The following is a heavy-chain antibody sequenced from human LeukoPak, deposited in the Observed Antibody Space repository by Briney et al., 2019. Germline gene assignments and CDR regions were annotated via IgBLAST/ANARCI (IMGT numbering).Heavy chain of an antibody. Sequence: SETLSLTCTISGGSISSSSYYWGWIRQPPGKRLEWIGSIYYSGSTYYNPSLKSRVTISVDTSKNQFSLNLRSVTAADTAVYYCARHDYGDRDAFDIWGQGTMVTVSS. CDR1: GGSISSSSYY. CDR2: IYYSGST. J-gene: IGHJ3*02. V-gene: IGHV4-39*01. D-gene: IGHD4-17*01. CDR3: ARHDYGDRDAFDI.